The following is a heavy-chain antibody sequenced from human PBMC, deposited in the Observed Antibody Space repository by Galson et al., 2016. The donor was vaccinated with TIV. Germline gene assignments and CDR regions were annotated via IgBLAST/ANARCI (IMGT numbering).Heavy chain of an antibody. V-gene: IGHV3-9*01. CDR2: ISWDSGNI. J-gene: IGHJ6*02. CDR1: GFSFGDYA. CDR3: AKGPRIFYRGLMDV. D-gene: IGHD3-10*01. Sequence: SLRLSCAASGFSFGDYAMHWVRQPPGKGLEWVSGISWDSGNIGYADSVKGRFTISRDNAKNSLYLQMNSLRTADTALDYCAKGPRIFYRGLMDVWGRGTTVTVSS.